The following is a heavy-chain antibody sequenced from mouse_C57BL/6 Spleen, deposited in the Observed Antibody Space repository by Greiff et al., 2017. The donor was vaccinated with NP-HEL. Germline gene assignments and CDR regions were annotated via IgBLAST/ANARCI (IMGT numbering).Heavy chain of an antibody. CDR3: ARLGWALSDY. CDR2: IYPGDGDT. CDR1: GYAFSSSW. V-gene: IGHV1-82*01. Sequence: VQLQQSGPELVKPGASVKISCKASGYAFSSSWMNWVKQRPGKCLEWIGRIYPGDGDTNYNGKFKGKATLTADKSSSTAYMQLSSLTSEDSAVYFCARLGWALSDYWGQGTTLTVSS. D-gene: IGHD3-3*01. J-gene: IGHJ2*01.